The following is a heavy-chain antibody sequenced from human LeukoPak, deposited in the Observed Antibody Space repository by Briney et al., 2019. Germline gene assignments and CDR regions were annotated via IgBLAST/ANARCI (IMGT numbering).Heavy chain of an antibody. CDR3: ARDLRGYSYCYGMDV. V-gene: IGHV1-46*01. J-gene: IGHJ6*02. CDR1: GYTFTSYY. CDR2: INPSGGST. Sequence: ASVTVSCKASGYTFTSYYMHWVRQAPGQGLEWMGIINPSGGSTSYAQKFQGRVTMTRDTTASTVYMELSSLRSEDTAVYYCARDLRGYSYCYGMDVWGQGTTVTVSS. D-gene: IGHD5-12*01.